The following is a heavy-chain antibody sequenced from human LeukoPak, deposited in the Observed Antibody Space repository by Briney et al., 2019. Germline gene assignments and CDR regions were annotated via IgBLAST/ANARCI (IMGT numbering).Heavy chain of an antibody. J-gene: IGHJ4*02. CDR2: ISGSGGST. V-gene: IGHV3-23*01. CDR1: GFTFSSYA. D-gene: IGHD1-26*01. Sequence: GGSLRLSCAASGFTFSSYAMSWVRQAPGKGLEWVSAISGSGGSTYYADSVKGRFTISRDNSKNTLYLQMNSLRAEDTVVYYCAKDEGLVGATTFDYWGQGTLVTVSS. CDR3: AKDEGLVGATTFDY.